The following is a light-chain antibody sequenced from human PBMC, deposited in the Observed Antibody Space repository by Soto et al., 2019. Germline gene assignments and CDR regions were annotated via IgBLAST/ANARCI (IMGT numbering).Light chain of an antibody. J-gene: IGLJ1*01. CDR1: SSDVGGYNY. CDR3: SSSTSSSTRV. V-gene: IGLV2-14*01. CDR2: DVS. Sequence: QSVLAQPASVSGSPGQSITISCTGTSSDVGGYNYVSWYQQHPGKAPKLMIYDVSNRPSGVSNRFSGSKSGNTASLTISGLQAVDEADYYCSSSTSSSTRVFGTGTKVTVL.